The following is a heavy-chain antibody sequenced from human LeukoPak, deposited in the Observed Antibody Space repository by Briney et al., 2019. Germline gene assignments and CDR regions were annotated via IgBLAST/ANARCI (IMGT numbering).Heavy chain of an antibody. D-gene: IGHD6-13*01. V-gene: IGHV3-33*01. J-gene: IGHJ4*02. CDR3: ARGGPYSSSWFPFDY. CDR1: GFTLRSYG. Sequence: GRSLRLSCAATGFTLRSYGMHWVRQAPGKGLEGVAGIWYDGSNKYYADSVKGRFTISRDNSKNTLYLQMNSLRAEDTAVYSCARGGPYSSSWFPFDYWGQGTLVTVSS. CDR2: IWYDGSNK.